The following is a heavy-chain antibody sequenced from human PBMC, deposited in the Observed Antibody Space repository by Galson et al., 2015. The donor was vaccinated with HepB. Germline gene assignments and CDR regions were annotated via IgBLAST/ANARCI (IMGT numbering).Heavy chain of an antibody. J-gene: IGHJ6*02. CDR2: ISSSSSTI. CDR3: AREYSGYDPYYYYYGMDV. Sequence: SLRLSCAASGFTFSSYSMNWVRQAPGKGLEWVSYISSSSSTIYYADSVKGRFTISRDNAKNSLYLQMNSLRDEDTAVYYCAREYSGYDPYYYYYGMDVWGQGTTVTVSS. CDR1: GFTFSSYS. D-gene: IGHD5-12*01. V-gene: IGHV3-48*02.